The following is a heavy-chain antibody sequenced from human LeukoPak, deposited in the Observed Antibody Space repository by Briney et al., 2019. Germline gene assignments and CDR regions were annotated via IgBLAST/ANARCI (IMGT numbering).Heavy chain of an antibody. CDR1: GFTFSDHY. D-gene: IGHD4-11*01. J-gene: IGHJ4*02. Sequence: GGSLRLSCAASGFTFSDHYMDWVRQAPGQGLEWVSAISGSGGSTYYADSVKGRFTISRDNSKNTLYLQMNSMRADDTAVYYCATYSNYEGLGDYWGQGTLVTVSS. CDR3: ATYSNYEGLGDY. CDR2: ISGSGGST. V-gene: IGHV3-23*01.